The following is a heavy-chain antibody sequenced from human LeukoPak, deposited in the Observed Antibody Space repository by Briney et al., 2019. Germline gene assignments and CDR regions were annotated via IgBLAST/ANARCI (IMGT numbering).Heavy chain of an antibody. J-gene: IGHJ2*01. CDR2: IKQDGSEK. CDR1: GFTFSSYW. V-gene: IGHV3-7*01. D-gene: IGHD6-13*01. Sequence: PGGSLRLSCAASGFTFSSYWMSWVRQAPGKGLEWVANIKQDGSEKYYVGSVKGRFTISRDNAKNSLYLQMNSLRAEDTAVYYCARDKGGSSWYSSWYSDLWGRGTLVTVSS. CDR3: ARDKGGSSWYSSWYSDL.